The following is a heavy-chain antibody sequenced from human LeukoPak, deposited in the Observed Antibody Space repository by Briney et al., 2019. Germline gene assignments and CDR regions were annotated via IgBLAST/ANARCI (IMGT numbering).Heavy chain of an antibody. D-gene: IGHD3-10*01. CDR3: ARTTGDGSPQFDY. CDR1: GGSISSSSYY. V-gene: IGHV4-39*07. Sequence: SETLSLTCTVSGGSISSSSYYWGWIRQPPGKGLEWIGSICSSGSTYYNPSLKSRVTISVDTPKNQFSLKLSSVTAADTAVYYCARTTGDGSPQFDYWGQGTLVTVSS. CDR2: ICSSGST. J-gene: IGHJ4*02.